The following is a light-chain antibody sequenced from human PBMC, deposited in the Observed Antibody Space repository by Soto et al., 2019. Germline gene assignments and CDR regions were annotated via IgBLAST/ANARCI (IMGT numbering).Light chain of an antibody. CDR3: QQYNNWPPEYT. Sequence: EIVMTQSPATLSVSPGERATLSCRACQSVSTRLAWYQQKPGQAPRLLIYGASTRATGIPARFSGSGSGTEFTLTISSLQSEDFAVYHCQQYNNWPPEYTFGQGTKLEIK. V-gene: IGKV3D-15*01. J-gene: IGKJ2*01. CDR1: QSVSTR. CDR2: GAS.